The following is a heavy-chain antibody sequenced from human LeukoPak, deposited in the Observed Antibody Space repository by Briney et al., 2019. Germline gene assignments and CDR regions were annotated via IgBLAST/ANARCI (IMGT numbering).Heavy chain of an antibody. CDR2: IYYSGST. D-gene: IGHD1-26*01. V-gene: IGHV4-59*01. CDR3: ASAPLVGATTGWFDP. Sequence: SETLSLTCTVSGGSLSSYYWSWIRQPPGKGLEWIGYIYYSGSTNYNPSLKSRVTISVDTSKNQFSLKLSSVTAADTAVYYCASAPLVGATTGWFDPWGQGTLVTVSS. J-gene: IGHJ5*02. CDR1: GGSLSSYY.